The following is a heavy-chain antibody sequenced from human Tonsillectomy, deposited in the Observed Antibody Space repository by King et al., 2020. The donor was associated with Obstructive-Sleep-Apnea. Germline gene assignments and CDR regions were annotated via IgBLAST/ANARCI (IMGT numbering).Heavy chain of an antibody. V-gene: IGHV3-13*01. J-gene: IGHJ4*02. D-gene: IGHD3-10*01. CDR1: GFTFSSYD. CDR2: IVTAGDT. CDR3: ARRAGGSGSWEYYFDY. Sequence: VQLVESGGGLVQPGGSLRLSCAASGFTFSSYDMHWVRQAAGKGLEWVSPIVTAGDTYYPGSVKGRFTISRENAKNSLYLQMNSLRAGDTAVYYCARRAGGSGSWEYYFDYWGQGTLVTVSS.